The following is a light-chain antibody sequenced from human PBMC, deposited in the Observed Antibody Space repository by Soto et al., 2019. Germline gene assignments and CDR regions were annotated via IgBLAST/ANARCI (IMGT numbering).Light chain of an antibody. CDR2: DVS. CDR3: QQYKDYVWT. V-gene: IGKV1-5*01. J-gene: IGKJ1*01. Sequence: DIQMTQSPSTLPASVGDRVTISCRASQTVERWLAWYQQKPGKAPKLLISDVSSLESGVPSRFSGSGSATEFTLTISGLQSDDFATYYCQQYKDYVWTFGQGTKV. CDR1: QTVERW.